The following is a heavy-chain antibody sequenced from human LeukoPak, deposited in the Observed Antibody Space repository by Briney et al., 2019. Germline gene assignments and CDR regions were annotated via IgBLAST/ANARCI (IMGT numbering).Heavy chain of an antibody. V-gene: IGHV1-3*04. CDR2: INTGNGNT. CDR1: GYTFTSNA. CDR3: ARGAAEGLDR. D-gene: IGHD6-13*01. Sequence: ASVKVSCKASGYTFTSNAMHWVRQAPGQRPEWMGWINTGNGNTKYSQKFQGRVTISRATSANTAYMEVSSLRSEDTAVYYCARGAAEGLDRWGQGTLVTVSS. J-gene: IGHJ5*02.